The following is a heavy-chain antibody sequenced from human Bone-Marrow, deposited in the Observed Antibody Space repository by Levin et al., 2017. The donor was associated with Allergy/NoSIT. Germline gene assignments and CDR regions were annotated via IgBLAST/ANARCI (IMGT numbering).Heavy chain of an antibody. V-gene: IGHV4-4*02. CDR3: ARDSTSAGYSSGWYQVEAFDI. D-gene: IGHD6-19*01. Sequence: SETLSLTCAVSGGSISSSNWWSWVRQPPGKGLEWIGEIYHSGSTNYNPSLKSRVTISVDKSKNQFSLKLSSVTAADTAVYYCARDSTSAGYSSGWYQVEAFDIWGQGTMVTVSS. CDR1: GGSISSSNW. J-gene: IGHJ3*02. CDR2: IYHSGST.